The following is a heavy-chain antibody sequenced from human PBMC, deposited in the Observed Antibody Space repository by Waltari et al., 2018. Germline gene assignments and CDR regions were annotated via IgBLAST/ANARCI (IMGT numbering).Heavy chain of an antibody. J-gene: IGHJ6*02. CDR2: IYHSGST. Sequence: QVQLQESGPGLVKPSGTLSLTCAVSGGSIRSSNWWSWSRQPPGKGLEWIGEIYHSGSTNYNPSLKSRVTISVDTSKNQFSLKLSSVTAADTAVYYCARGETHYGMDVWGQGTTVTVSS. CDR1: GGSIRSSNW. V-gene: IGHV4-4*02. CDR3: ARGETHYGMDV.